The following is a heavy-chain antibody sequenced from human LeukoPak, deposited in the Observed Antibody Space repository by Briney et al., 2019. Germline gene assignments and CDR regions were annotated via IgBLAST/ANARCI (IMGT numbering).Heavy chain of an antibody. Sequence: GASVKVSCKASGYTFTSYDINWVRQATGQGLEWMGWMNPNSGNTGYAQKFQGRVTITRNTSISTAYMELSSLRSEDTAVYYCARLAYCGGDCYPDYYYYMDVWGKGTTVTVSS. CDR3: ARLAYCGGDCYPDYYYYMDV. J-gene: IGHJ6*03. D-gene: IGHD2-21*02. CDR2: MNPNSGNT. CDR1: GYTFTSYD. V-gene: IGHV1-8*03.